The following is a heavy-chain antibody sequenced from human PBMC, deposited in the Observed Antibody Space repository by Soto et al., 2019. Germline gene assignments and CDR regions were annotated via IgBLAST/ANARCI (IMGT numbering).Heavy chain of an antibody. CDR2: ISSSGSTI. V-gene: IGHV3-11*01. CDR3: ARDSNYDSSGSRLDY. D-gene: IGHD3-22*01. J-gene: IGHJ4*02. CDR1: GFTFSDYY. Sequence: GGSLRLSCAASGFTFSDYYMSWIRQAPGKGLEWVSYISSSGSTIYYADPVKGRFTISRDNAKNSLYLQMNSLRAEDTAVYYCARDSNYDSSGSRLDYWGQGTLVTVSS.